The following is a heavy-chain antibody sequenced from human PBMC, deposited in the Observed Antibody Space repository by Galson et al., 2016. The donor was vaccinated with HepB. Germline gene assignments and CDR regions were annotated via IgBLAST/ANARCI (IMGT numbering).Heavy chain of an antibody. CDR2: IQQVGSEE. Sequence: SLRLSCAASGFTFSIYWMSWVRQAPGKGLEWVANIQQVGSEEYYVDSVKGRFTISKDNAKNSLYLQMNSLRAEDSAVYYCARLKHYGSGSSYYYYGLDVWGQGTKVAASS. CDR1: GFTFSIYW. CDR3: ARLKHYGSGSSYYYYGLDV. J-gene: IGHJ6*02. V-gene: IGHV3-7*03. D-gene: IGHD3-10*01.